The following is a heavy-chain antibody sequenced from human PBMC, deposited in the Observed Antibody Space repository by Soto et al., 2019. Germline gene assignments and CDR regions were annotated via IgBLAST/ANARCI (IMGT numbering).Heavy chain of an antibody. Sequence: QVQLQQWGSGLLKPSETLSLTCAIYGGSFSAYYLHWIRQSPGMGLEWIGGIHLGGRVKFTPSLKSRPGLSMDPTRNQFFFTLRSVTDADTAVYFCARTPTGGASEWLDPWGRGHLVTVSS. CDR3: ARTPTGGASEWLDP. V-gene: IGHV4-34*01. D-gene: IGHD1-26*01. CDR1: GGSFSAYY. J-gene: IGHJ5*02. CDR2: IHLGGRV.